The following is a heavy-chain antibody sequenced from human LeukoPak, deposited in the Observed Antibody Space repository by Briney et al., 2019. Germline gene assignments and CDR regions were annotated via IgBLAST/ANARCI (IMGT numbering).Heavy chain of an antibody. J-gene: IGHJ6*02. CDR1: GYTFASSA. D-gene: IGHD3-16*01. CDR3: ARRSPDYEQMWDGMDV. V-gene: IGHV1-3*01. CDR2: INAGNGNT. Sequence: ASVKVSCKASGYTFASSAMHWVRQAPGQRLEWMGWINAGNGNTKYSQKFQGRVTITRGTSASTAYMELNSLRSEDTAVYYCARRSPDYEQMWDGMDVWGQGTTVTVSS.